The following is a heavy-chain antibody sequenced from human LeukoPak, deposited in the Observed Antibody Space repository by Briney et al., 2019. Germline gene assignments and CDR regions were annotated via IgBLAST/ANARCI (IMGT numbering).Heavy chain of an antibody. CDR3: ATFQKIAVAGFGYYFDY. D-gene: IGHD6-19*01. J-gene: IGHJ4*02. Sequence: ASVKVSCKVSGYTLTELSMHWVRQAPGKGLEWMGGFDPEDGETIYAQKFQGRVTMTEDTSTDTAYMEPSSLRSEDTAVYYCATFQKIAVAGFGYYFDYWGQGTLVTVSS. CDR1: GYTLTELS. CDR2: FDPEDGET. V-gene: IGHV1-24*01.